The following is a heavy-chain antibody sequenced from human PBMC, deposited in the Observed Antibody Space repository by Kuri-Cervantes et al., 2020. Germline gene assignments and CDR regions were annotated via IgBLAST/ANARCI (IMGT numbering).Heavy chain of an antibody. V-gene: IGHV3-33*08. D-gene: IGHD3-22*01. J-gene: IGHJ5*02. CDR3: ARDPSMIVVVMMFDP. CDR2: IWYDGSNK. CDR1: GFTFNNYG. Sequence: GGSLRLSCAASGFTFNNYGMHWVRQAPGKGLEWVAVIWYDGSNKYYADSVKGRFTISRDNSKNTLYLQMNSLRAEDTAVYYCARDPSMIVVVMMFDPRGQGTLVTVSS.